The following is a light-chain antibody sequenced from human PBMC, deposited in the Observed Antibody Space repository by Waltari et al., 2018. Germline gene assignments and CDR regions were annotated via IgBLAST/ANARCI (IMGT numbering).Light chain of an antibody. J-gene: IGLJ1*01. CDR3: CSFAGSYTFV. Sequence: QSALTQPRSVSGSPGQSVTIPCTGTSRDVGGNHSVSWFQQHPGKVPKLLIYDVSERPSDVPDRFSGSKSANTASLTISGLQTEDEADYYCCSFAGSYTFVFGTGTRVTVL. V-gene: IGLV2-11*01. CDR2: DVS. CDR1: SRDVGGNHS.